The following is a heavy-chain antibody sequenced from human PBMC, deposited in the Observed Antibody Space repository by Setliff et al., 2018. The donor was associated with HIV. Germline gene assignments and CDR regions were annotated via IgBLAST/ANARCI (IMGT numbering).Heavy chain of an antibody. CDR2: IAYSGTTMYT. CDR3: ARGPPFAY. V-gene: IGHV4-39*07. CDR1: GGSFIGSSFQ. J-gene: IGHJ4*02. Sequence: SETLSLTCTVSGGSFIGSSFQSTWIRQTPGKGLEWIADIAYSGTTMYTNYNPSLESRVIISEDTSRDPFFLKLTSVTADDTGIYYCARGPPFAYWGQGLLVTVSS.